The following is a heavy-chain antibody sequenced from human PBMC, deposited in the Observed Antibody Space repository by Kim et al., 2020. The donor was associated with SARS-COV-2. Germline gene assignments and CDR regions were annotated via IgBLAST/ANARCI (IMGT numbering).Heavy chain of an antibody. CDR1: GGTFSSYA. CDR2: IIPIFGTA. J-gene: IGHJ4*02. V-gene: IGHV1-69*13. D-gene: IGHD4-17*01. Sequence: SVKVSCKASGGTFSSYAISWVRQAPGQGLEWMGGIIPIFGTANYAQKFQGRVTITADESTSTAYMELSSMRSEDTAVYYCARMTTVTTEHLPKEDYWGQGTLVTVSS. CDR3: ARMTTVTTEHLPKEDY.